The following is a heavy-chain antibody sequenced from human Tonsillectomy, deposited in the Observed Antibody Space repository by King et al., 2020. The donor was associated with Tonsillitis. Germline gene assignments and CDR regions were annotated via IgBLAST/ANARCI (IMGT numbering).Heavy chain of an antibody. J-gene: IGHJ6*02. CDR2: ISWNSGSI. V-gene: IGHV3-9*01. D-gene: IGHD1-1*01. CDR3: AKDMEDSDYYYGMDV. CDR1: GFTFDDYA. Sequence: ESGGGLVQPGRSLRLSCAASGFTFDDYAMHWVRQAPGKGLEWVSGISWNSGSIGYADSVKGRFTISRDNAKNSLYLQMNSLRTEDTALYYCAKDMEDSDYYYGMDVWGQGTTVTVSS.